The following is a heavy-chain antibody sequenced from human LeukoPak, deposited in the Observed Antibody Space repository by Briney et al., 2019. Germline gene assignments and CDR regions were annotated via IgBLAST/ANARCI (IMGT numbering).Heavy chain of an antibody. J-gene: IGHJ6*03. CDR1: GFTFSSYG. CDR2: IKQDGSEK. V-gene: IGHV3-7*01. Sequence: PGGSLRLSCAASGFTFSSYGMSWVRQAPGKGLEWVANIKQDGSEKYYVDSVKGRFTISRDNAKNSLYLQMNSLRAEDTAVYYCARVAAAGIYYYYNMDVWGKGTTVTVSS. D-gene: IGHD6-13*01. CDR3: ARVAAAGIYYYYNMDV.